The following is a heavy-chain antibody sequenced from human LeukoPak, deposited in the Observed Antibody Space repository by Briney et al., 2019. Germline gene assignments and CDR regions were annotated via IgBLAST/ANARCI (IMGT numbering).Heavy chain of an antibody. D-gene: IGHD3-9*01. CDR2: IYHSGST. J-gene: IGHJ4*02. CDR1: GGSISSSNW. CDR3: ARVNTYYDILTGYHDY. Sequence: SETLSLTCAVSGGSISSSNWWSWVRQPPGQGLEWIGEIYHSGSTNYNPSLKSRVTISVDKSKNQFSLRLSSVTAADTAVYYCARVNTYYDILTGYHDYWGQGTLVTVSS. V-gene: IGHV4-4*02.